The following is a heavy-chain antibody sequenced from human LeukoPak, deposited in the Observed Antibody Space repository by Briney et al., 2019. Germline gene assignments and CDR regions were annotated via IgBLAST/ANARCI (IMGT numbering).Heavy chain of an antibody. V-gene: IGHV3-11*01. CDR3: ARRVGATSDH. CDR1: GFSFSDYY. Sequence: GGSPRLSCAASGFSFSDYYMTWVRQAPGRGLEWVSYINGRSSNIYYADTVKGRFTISRDNSKNSLYLHMNSLRVDDTAVYYCARRVGATSDHWGQGSLVTVAS. J-gene: IGHJ1*01. CDR2: INGRSSNI. D-gene: IGHD1-26*01.